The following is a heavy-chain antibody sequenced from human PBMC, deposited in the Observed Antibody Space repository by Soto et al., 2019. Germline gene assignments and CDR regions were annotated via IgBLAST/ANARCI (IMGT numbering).Heavy chain of an antibody. J-gene: IGHJ5*02. V-gene: IGHV1-18*01. CDR1: GFTLTRHG. CDR2: ISAYNGNT. Sequence: ASVKGSCKASGFTLTRHGIRWVRQAPGQGLEWMGWISAYNGNTNYAQKLQGRVTMTTDTSTSTAYMELRSLRSDDTAVYYCARRWFGGWFDPWGQGTLVTVSS. CDR3: ARRWFGGWFDP. D-gene: IGHD3-10*01.